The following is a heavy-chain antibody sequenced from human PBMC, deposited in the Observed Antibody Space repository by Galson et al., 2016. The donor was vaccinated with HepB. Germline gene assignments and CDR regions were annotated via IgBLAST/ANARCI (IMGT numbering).Heavy chain of an antibody. CDR2: IYYSGST. CDR3: VKSEGWRSWYFDL. CDR1: GDSMSSHYY. J-gene: IGHJ2*01. V-gene: IGHV4-39*01. D-gene: IGHD3-3*01. Sequence: SETLSLTCTVSGDSMSSHYYWGWIRQPPGKGLEWIVNIYYSGSTYYNPSLKSRVTISVDTSKNQFSLKLSSVTAADTAIYYCVKSEGWRSWYFDLWGRGTLVTVSS.